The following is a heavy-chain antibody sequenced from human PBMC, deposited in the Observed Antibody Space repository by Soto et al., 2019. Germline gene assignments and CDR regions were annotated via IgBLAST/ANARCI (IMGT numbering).Heavy chain of an antibody. J-gene: IGHJ4*02. Sequence: QVQLVESGGGVVQPGRSLRLSCAASGFTFSSYGMHWVRQAPGKGLEWVAVISYDGTNKYYADSVKGRFTISRDNSKNTLFLPMNSLRAEDTAVYSCAKDRYSSYGTAFDYWGQGTLVTVSS. D-gene: IGHD5-12*01. CDR2: ISYDGTNK. CDR1: GFTFSSYG. CDR3: AKDRYSSYGTAFDY. V-gene: IGHV3-30*18.